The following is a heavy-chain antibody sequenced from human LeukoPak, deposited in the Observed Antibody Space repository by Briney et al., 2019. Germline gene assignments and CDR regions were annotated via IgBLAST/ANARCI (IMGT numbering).Heavy chain of an antibody. CDR3: ARQIAAAGTRWFDP. J-gene: IGHJ5*02. Sequence: PSETLSLTCTVSGGSISSYYWSWIRQPPGKGLGWIGYIYYSGSTNYNPSLKSRVTISVDTSKNQFSLKLSSVTAADTAVYYCARQIAAAGTRWFDPWGQGTLVTVSS. V-gene: IGHV4-59*08. CDR2: IYYSGST. D-gene: IGHD6-13*01. CDR1: GGSISSYY.